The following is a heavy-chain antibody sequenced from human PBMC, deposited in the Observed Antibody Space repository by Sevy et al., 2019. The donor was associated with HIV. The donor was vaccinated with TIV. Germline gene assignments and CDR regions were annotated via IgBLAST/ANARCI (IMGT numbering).Heavy chain of an antibody. CDR1: GYSFTSNA. D-gene: IGHD3-10*01. Sequence: NNRGASVKVSCKTSGYSFTSNAISWVRQAPGQGLEWMGWIDPYKGTTNYAQKLQGRVTMTTDTSTSTAYLELRSLRSDDTAVYYCARDVRFTLVWGVIKDYYAMDVWGQGTTVTVSS. J-gene: IGHJ6*02. V-gene: IGHV1-18*01. CDR2: IDPYKGTT. CDR3: ARDVRFTLVWGVIKDYYAMDV.